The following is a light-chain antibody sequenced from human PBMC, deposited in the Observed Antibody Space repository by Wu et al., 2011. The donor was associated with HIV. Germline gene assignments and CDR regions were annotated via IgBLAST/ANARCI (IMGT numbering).Light chain of an antibody. CDR2: GAS. J-gene: IGKJ4*01. CDR1: QSVSDY. CDR3: QQYDNWPPA. Sequence: EIVLTQSPATMSLSPGERATLSCRASQSVSDYLAWYQQKPGQAPRLLIYGASTRATGIPARFSGSGSETEFTLTISSLQSEDFAVYFCQQYDNWPPAFGGGTKVRSN. V-gene: IGKV3-15*01.